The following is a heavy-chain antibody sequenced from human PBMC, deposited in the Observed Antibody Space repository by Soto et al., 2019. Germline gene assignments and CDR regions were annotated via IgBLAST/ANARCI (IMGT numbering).Heavy chain of an antibody. CDR2: IIPIFGTA. CDR3: ARDQVEMATTWYFVL. CDR1: GGTFSSYA. J-gene: IGHJ2*01. Sequence: QVQLVQSGAEVNKPGSSVKVSCKASGGTFSSYAISWVRQAPGQGLEWMGGIIPIFGTANYAQKFQGRVTNLADESTSTAYMALSSLSTEDTAVYECARDQVEMATTWYFVLLGRGTLVTASS. V-gene: IGHV1-69*01. D-gene: IGHD5-12*01.